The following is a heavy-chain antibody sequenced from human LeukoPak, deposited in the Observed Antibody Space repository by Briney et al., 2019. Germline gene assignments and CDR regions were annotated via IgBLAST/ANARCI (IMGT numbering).Heavy chain of an antibody. CDR3: AKSRNDGDHILDC. CDR2: ISGSGGST. Sequence: PGGSLRLSCAASGFTFSSYAMSWVRQAPGKGLEWVSAISGSGGSTYYADSVKGRFTISRDNSKNTLSLQMNRLRAEDTAVYYCAKSRNDGDHILDCWGQGTLVTVSS. J-gene: IGHJ4*02. CDR1: GFTFSSYA. V-gene: IGHV3-23*01. D-gene: IGHD1-1*01.